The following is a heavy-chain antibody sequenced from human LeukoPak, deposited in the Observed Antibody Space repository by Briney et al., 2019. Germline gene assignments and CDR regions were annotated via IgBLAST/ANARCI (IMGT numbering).Heavy chain of an antibody. CDR2: IIPILGIA. V-gene: IGHV1-69*04. J-gene: IGHJ3*02. CDR3: ARDSFRDYNLDIVVVPAALSGGGDAFDI. D-gene: IGHD2-2*03. Sequence: GASVKVSCKASGGTFSSYAISWVRQAPGQGLEWMGRIIPILGIANYAQKFQGRVTITADKSTSTAYMELSSLRSEDTAVYYCARDSFRDYNLDIVVVPAALSGGGDAFDIWGQGTMVTVSS. CDR1: GGTFSSYA.